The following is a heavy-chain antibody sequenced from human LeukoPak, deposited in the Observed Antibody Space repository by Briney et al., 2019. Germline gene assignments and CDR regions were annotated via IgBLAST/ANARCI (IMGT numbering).Heavy chain of an antibody. V-gene: IGHV1-18*01. J-gene: IGHJ5*02. CDR1: GGTFSSYA. D-gene: IGHD6-13*01. CDR2: ISAYNGNT. Sequence: RASVKVSCKASGGTFSSYAISWVRQAPGQGLEWMGWISAYNGNTNYAQKLQGRVTMTTDTSTSTAYMELRSLRSDDTAVYYCAIWEQLVGNNWFDPWGQGTLVTVSS. CDR3: AIWEQLVGNNWFDP.